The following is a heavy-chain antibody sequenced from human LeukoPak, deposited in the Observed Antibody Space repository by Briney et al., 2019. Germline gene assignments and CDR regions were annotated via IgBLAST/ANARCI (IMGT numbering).Heavy chain of an antibody. Sequence: GGSLRLSCAASGFPFSSFAMSWVRQAPAQGLEWVSTISATGGTTYYADSVKGRFTISRDNSKNTLYLQMNSLRAEDTAVYYCAKYPAGRSLDVWGQGTTVTVSS. CDR1: GFPFSSFA. J-gene: IGHJ6*02. V-gene: IGHV3-23*01. CDR3: AKYPAGRSLDV. D-gene: IGHD3-3*01. CDR2: ISATGGTT.